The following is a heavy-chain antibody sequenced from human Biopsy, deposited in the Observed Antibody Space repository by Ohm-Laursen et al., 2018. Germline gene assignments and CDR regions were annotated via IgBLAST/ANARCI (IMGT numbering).Heavy chain of an antibody. CDR2: VSTYNGNT. CDR3: ARVREGGLLDY. CDR1: GYIFTSFG. Sequence: ASVKVSCNGSGYIFTSFGVSWVRQAPGHGLEWMGWVSTYNGNTEYEQKFQGRVTMTTDTSANTAYMELRSLRSDDTAVYFCARVREGGLLDYWGQGTQVTVSS. J-gene: IGHJ4*02. V-gene: IGHV1-18*01. D-gene: IGHD3-16*01.